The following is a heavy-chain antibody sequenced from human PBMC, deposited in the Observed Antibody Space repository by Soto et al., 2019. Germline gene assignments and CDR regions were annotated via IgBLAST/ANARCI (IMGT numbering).Heavy chain of an antibody. CDR1: GFTFRSYW. CDR2: INSDGSST. CDR3: ARDRCSITSCCGEGNDAFDI. Sequence: SLRVSRGDSGFTFRSYWTQLVRLAPGKGLVWLSRINSDGSSTPYADSVKGRFTISRDNAKNTLYLQMNSLRAEDTAVYYCARDRCSITSCCGEGNDAFDIWGQGTMVTVSS. D-gene: IGHD2-2*01. J-gene: IGHJ3*02. V-gene: IGHV3-74*01.